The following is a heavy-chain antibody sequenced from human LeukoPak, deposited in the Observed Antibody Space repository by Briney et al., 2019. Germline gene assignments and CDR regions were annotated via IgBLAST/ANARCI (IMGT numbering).Heavy chain of an antibody. CDR3: ARDPPAEDIVVVGTAAGDY. Sequence: ASVKVSCKASGYTFTSYDINWVRQATGQGLEWMGWMNPNSGNTGYAQKFQGRVTMTRNTSISTAYMELSSLRAEDTAVYYCARDPPAEDIVVVGTAAGDYWGQGTLVTVSS. J-gene: IGHJ4*02. CDR1: GYTFTSYD. V-gene: IGHV1-8*01. CDR2: MNPNSGNT. D-gene: IGHD2-2*01.